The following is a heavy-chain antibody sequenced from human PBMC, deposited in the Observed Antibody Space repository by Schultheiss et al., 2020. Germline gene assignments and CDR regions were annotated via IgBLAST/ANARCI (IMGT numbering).Heavy chain of an antibody. CDR2: IYSGGST. CDR1: GFTVSSNY. D-gene: IGHD5-18*01. CDR3: AKFAMDTAMVQGDY. V-gene: IGHV3-53*05. Sequence: GGSLRLSCAASGFTVSSNYMSWVRQAPGKGLEWVSVIYSGGSTYYADSVKGRFTISRDNSKNTLYLQMNSLRAEDTAVYYCAKFAMDTAMVQGDYWGQGTLVTVSS. J-gene: IGHJ4*02.